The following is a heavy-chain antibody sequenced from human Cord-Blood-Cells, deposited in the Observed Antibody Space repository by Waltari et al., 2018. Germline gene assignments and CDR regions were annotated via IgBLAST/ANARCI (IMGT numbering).Heavy chain of an antibody. CDR2: SYYSGGN. V-gene: IGHV4-61*01. Sequence: QVQLQESGPGLVKPSETLSLTCTVSGGSVSSGSYYWSWIQQPPGKGLEWIGYSYYSGGNNYNPSLNGRVTRSVDPSKNQFALKLSSMTAADTAVYYCARDSGNWYFDLWGRGTLVTVSS. D-gene: IGHD1-26*01. CDR1: GGSVSSGSYY. CDR3: ARDSGNWYFDL. J-gene: IGHJ2*01.